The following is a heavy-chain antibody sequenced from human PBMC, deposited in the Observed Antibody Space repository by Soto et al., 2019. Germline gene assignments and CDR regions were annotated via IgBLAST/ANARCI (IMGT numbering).Heavy chain of an antibody. CDR2: ISAYNGNT. CDR3: ARGYYDSSGYGFDP. CDR1: GYTFTSYV. Sequence: ASVKVSCKASGYTFTSYVISWVRHAPGQGLERMGWISAYNGNTNYAQKLQGRVTMTTDTSTSTAYMELRSLRSDDTAVYYCARGYYDSSGYGFDPWGQGTLVTVSS. D-gene: IGHD3-22*01. V-gene: IGHV1-18*01. J-gene: IGHJ5*02.